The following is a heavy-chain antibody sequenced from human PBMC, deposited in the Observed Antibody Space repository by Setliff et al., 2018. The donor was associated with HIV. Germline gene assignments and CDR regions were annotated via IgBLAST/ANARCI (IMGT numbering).Heavy chain of an antibody. CDR3: AATSYNFWSGYAS. J-gene: IGHJ4*02. D-gene: IGHD3-3*01. Sequence: NPSETLSLTCSVSGDSISSGFYYWGWIRQPPGKGLEWIGSIYSSWSTYYNPSLKSRLTISIDTPKNQFSLRLTSVTAADTAVYYCAATSYNFWSGYASWGQGTLVTSPQ. V-gene: IGHV4-39*01. CDR2: IYSSWST. CDR1: GDSISSGFYY.